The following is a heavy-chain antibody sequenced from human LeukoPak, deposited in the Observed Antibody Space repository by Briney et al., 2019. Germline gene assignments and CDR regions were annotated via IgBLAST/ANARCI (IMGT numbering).Heavy chain of an antibody. CDR3: AKDLHYYDSSGYYYSPMDAFDI. V-gene: IGHV3-23*01. D-gene: IGHD3-22*01. CDR2: ISGSGGST. CDR1: GFTFSSYG. Sequence: GGSLRLSCAASGFTFSSYGMSWVRQAPGKGLEWVSAISGSGGSTYYADSVKGRFTISRDNSKNTLYLQMNSLRAEDTTVYYCAKDLHYYDSSGYYYSPMDAFDIWGQGTMVTVSS. J-gene: IGHJ3*02.